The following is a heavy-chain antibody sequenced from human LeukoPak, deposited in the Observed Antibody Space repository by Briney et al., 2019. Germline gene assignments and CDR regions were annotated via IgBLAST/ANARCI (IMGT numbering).Heavy chain of an antibody. D-gene: IGHD6-6*01. CDR3: AKEMGQQLVLPDAFDI. Sequence: RGSLRLSCAASGFTFRRFAMSWVRQAPGKGLEWVSAISGSGTSTYYADSVKGRFTVSRDNSENTLYLQMNSLRADDTAVYYCAKEMGQQLVLPDAFDIWGQGTMVTVSS. V-gene: IGHV3-23*01. CDR2: ISGSGTST. J-gene: IGHJ3*02. CDR1: GFTFRRFA.